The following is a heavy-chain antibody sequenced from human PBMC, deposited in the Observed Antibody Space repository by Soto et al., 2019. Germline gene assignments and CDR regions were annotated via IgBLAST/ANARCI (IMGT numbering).Heavy chain of an antibody. CDR2: ISGSGSTT. J-gene: IGHJ4*02. CDR3: ARDYIVASIN. D-gene: IGHD5-12*01. CDR1: GFIFSTYA. V-gene: IGHV3-23*01. Sequence: HPGGSLRLSCAASGFIFSTYAMSWVRQAPGKGLEWVSDISGSGSTTNYADSVKGRFTISRDNAKNSLYLQMNSLRAEDTAVYYCARDYIVASINWGQGTLVTVSS.